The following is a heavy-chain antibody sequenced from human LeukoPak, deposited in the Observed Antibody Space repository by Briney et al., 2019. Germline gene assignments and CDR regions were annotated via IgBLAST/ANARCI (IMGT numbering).Heavy chain of an antibody. J-gene: IGHJ1*01. CDR2: ISGSGANT. CDR1: GFTFSTYA. V-gene: IGHV3-23*01. D-gene: IGHD6-19*01. Sequence: GGSLRLSCAASGFTFSTYAMSWVRQAPGKGLEWVSTISGSGANTYYADSVKGRFTISRDNSKNTLYLQMNSLRPQDTAVYYCAREPTGYTSGWYRYFQHWGQGTLVTVSS. CDR3: AREPTGYTSGWYRYFQH.